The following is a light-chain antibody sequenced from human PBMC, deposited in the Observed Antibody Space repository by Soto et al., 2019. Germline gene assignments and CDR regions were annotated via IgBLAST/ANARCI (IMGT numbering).Light chain of an antibody. V-gene: IGKV3D-20*02. J-gene: IGKJ1*01. CDR1: QSVRSNY. Sequence: VTNYSRASQSVRSNYLAWYQQQPGQAPRLLIYDASRRATGIPDRFSGRASGRKFTLSVVCLHPDDCATYYCQLYTIYSETFAEGTKVDIK. CDR2: DAS. CDR3: QLYTIYSET.